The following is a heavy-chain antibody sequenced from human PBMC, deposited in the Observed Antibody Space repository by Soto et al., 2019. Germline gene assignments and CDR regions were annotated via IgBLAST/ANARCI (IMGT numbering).Heavy chain of an antibody. CDR2: IKSKTDGGTT. J-gene: IGHJ6*03. CDR1: GFTFSNAW. Sequence: EVQLVESGGGLVKPGGSLRLSCAASGFTFSNAWMSWVRQAPGKGLEWVGRIKSKTDGGTTDYAAPVKGRFTISRDDSKNTLYLQMNSLKTEDTAVYYCTTAGYSYGYIYYYYYYMDVWGKGTTVTVSS. CDR3: TTAGYSYGYIYYYYYYMDV. D-gene: IGHD5-18*01. V-gene: IGHV3-15*01.